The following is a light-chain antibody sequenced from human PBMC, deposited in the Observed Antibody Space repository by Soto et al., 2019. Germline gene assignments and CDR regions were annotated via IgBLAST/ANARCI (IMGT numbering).Light chain of an antibody. V-gene: IGKV1-39*01. CDR3: QQSYKMPS. CDR2: ATS. Sequence: EIPLTQSPSSLAASVGDRLTLTCRASRNVSIYLNWYQHKPGKGPTLLIHATSNLQIGVPSRFSGSGSGTEFTLTISSLEPEDFGTYYCQQSYKMPSFGQGTKV. CDR1: RNVSIY. J-gene: IGKJ1*01.